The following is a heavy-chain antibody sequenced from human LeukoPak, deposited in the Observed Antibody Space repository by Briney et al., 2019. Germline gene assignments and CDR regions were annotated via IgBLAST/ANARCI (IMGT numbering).Heavy chain of an antibody. D-gene: IGHD1-26*01. J-gene: IGHJ6*02. Sequence: GGSLRLSCAASGFTFSSYAMSWVRQAPGKGLEWVSANSGSGGSTYYADSVKGRFTISRDNSKNTLYLQMNSLRAEDTAVYYCAKGPSGRAYYYYYGMDVWGQGTTVTVSS. CDR3: AKGPSGRAYYYYYGMDV. V-gene: IGHV3-23*01. CDR2: NSGSGGST. CDR1: GFTFSSYA.